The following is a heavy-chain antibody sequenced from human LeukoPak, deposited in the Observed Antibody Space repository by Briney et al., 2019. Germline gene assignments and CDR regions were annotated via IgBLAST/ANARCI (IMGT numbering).Heavy chain of an antibody. CDR1: RYSISSGYY. D-gene: IGHD6-19*01. J-gene: IGHJ4*02. CDR2: IYYSGST. CDR3: ARRDLGNGWVFDY. V-gene: IGHV4-38-2*02. Sequence: SETLSLTCTVSRYSISSGYYWGWIRQPPGKGLEWIGYIYYSGSTNYNPSLKSRVTISVDTSKNQFFLKVNSVTAADTAVYYCARRDLGNGWVFDYWGQGTLVTVSS.